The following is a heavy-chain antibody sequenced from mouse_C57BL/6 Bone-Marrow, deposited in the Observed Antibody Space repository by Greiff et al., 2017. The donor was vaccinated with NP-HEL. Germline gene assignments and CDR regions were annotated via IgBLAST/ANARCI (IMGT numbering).Heavy chain of an antibody. V-gene: IGHV1-22*01. J-gene: IGHJ4*01. CDR3: ARYYDYLYYAMDY. CDR2: INPNNGGT. D-gene: IGHD2-4*01. Sequence: VQLQQSGPELVKPGASVKMSCKASGYTFTDYNMHWVKQSHGKSLEWIGYINPNNGGTSYNQKFKGKATLTVNKSSSTAYMELRSLTSEDSAVYYCARYYDYLYYAMDYWGQGTSVTVSS. CDR1: GYTFTDYN.